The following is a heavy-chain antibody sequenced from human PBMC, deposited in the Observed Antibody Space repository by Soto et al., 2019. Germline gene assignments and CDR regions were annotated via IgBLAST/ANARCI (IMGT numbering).Heavy chain of an antibody. V-gene: IGHV4-34*09. CDR3: VRGTDLYKCGF. J-gene: IGHJ4*02. CDR1: GESFSAYI. CDR2: INHSGSA. D-gene: IGHD6-25*01. Sequence: SETLSLTCAVYGESFSAYIWTWIRQTPGKGLQWIGQINHSGSASYNPSLQSRVTMSVDTSKNQVSLELSSATVADTAVYYCVRGTDLYKCGFWGQGTLVTVSS.